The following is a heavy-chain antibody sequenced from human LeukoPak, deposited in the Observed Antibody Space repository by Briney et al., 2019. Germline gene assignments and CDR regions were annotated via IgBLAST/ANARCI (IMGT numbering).Heavy chain of an antibody. J-gene: IGHJ4*02. CDR3: ARAVGYLDY. V-gene: IGHV4-61*01. Sequence: PSETLSLTCTVSGGSLSSGSYYCSWIRQPPGKGLEWIGYNYYSGSTNYNPSLKSRVTISVDTSKNQFSLKLSSVTAADTAVYYCARAVGYLDYWGQGTLVTVSS. CDR1: GGSLSSGSYY. CDR2: NYYSGST.